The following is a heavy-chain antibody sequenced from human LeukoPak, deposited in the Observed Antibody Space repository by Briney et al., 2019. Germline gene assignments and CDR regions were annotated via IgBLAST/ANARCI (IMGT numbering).Heavy chain of an antibody. CDR3: ARQEEIAARPFDY. D-gene: IGHD6-6*01. CDR1: GGSISSSSYY. J-gene: IGHJ4*02. V-gene: IGHV4-39*01. CDR2: IYYSGST. Sequence: SETLSLTCAVSGGSISSSSYYWGWIRQPPGKGLEWIGSIYYSGSTYYNPSLKSRVTISVDTSKNQFSLKLSSVTAADTAVYYCARQEEIAARPFDYWGQGTLVTVSS.